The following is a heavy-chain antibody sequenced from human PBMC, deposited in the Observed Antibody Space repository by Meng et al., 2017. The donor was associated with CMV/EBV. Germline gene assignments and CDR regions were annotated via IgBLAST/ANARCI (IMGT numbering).Heavy chain of an antibody. CDR3: ARDGPIRFLEWLLYSSQDYYYYGMDV. Sequence: GGSLRLSCAASGFTFSSYWMHWVRQAPGKGLVWVSRINSDGSSTSYADSVKGRFTISRDNAKNTLYLQMNRLRAEDTAVYYCARDGPIRFLEWLLYSSQDYYYYGMDVWGQGTTVTVSS. J-gene: IGHJ6*02. CDR2: INSDGSST. CDR1: GFTFSSYW. D-gene: IGHD3-3*01. V-gene: IGHV3-74*01.